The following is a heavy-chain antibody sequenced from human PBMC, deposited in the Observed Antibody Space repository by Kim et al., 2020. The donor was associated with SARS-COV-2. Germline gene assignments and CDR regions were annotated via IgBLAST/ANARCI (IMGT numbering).Heavy chain of an antibody. D-gene: IGHD5-12*01. V-gene: IGHV4-39*07. J-gene: IGHJ4*02. Sequence: SETLSLTCTVSGGSISSSSYYWGWIRQPPGKGLEWIGSIYYSGSTYYNPSLKSRVTISVDTSKNQFSLKLSSVTAADTAVYYCARSGYDFNVEGADEYYFDYWGQGTLVTVSS. CDR3: ARSGYDFNVEGADEYYFDY. CDR2: IYYSGST. CDR1: GGSISSSSYY.